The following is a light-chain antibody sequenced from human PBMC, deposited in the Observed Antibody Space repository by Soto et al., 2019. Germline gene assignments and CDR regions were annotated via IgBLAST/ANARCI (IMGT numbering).Light chain of an antibody. CDR2: EVT. CDR3: CSSVGSYV. Sequence: QSVVNQPASVSGSPGLSVTMSCTATSSDVENYKLVSWYQQHPGKAPKLIIYEVTKRPSGVSNRFSGSKSANTASLTISGLQPEDEADYYCCSSVGSYVFGTGTKLTVL. CDR1: SSDVENYKL. V-gene: IGLV2-23*02. J-gene: IGLJ1*01.